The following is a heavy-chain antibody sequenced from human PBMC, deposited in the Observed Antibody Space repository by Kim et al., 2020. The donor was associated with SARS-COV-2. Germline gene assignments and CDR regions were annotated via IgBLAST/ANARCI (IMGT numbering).Heavy chain of an antibody. V-gene: IGHV5-51*01. J-gene: IGHJ3*02. Sequence: RYSPSFQGQVTISADKSISTAYLQWSSLKASDTAMYYCARRGDEEGAFDIWGQGTMVTVSS. D-gene: IGHD5-12*01. CDR3: ARRGDEEGAFDI.